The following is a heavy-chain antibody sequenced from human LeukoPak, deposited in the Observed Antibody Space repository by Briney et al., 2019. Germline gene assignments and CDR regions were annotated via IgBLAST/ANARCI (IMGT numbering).Heavy chain of an antibody. CDR1: GFTFSSYW. V-gene: IGHV3-7*01. J-gene: IGHJ4*02. CDR2: IKHGGSEK. Sequence: PGGSLRLSCAASGFTFSSYWMSWVRQAPGKGLEWVANIKHGGSEKYYVDSVKGRFTISRDNAKNSLYLQMNSLRAEDTAVYYCARAIVLYSSSWYRWYKFAYGAQGTLVTVS. D-gene: IGHD6-13*01. CDR3: ARAIVLYSSSWYRWYKFAY.